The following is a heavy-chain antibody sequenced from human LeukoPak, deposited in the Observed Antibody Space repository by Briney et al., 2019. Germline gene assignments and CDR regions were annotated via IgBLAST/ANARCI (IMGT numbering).Heavy chain of an antibody. J-gene: IGHJ4*02. V-gene: IGHV5-51*01. CDR2: IYPGDSDI. CDR3: ARQVTLLGRVDY. Sequence: GESLKISCKGSGYSFIDYWIGWVRQMPGKGLEWMGIIYPGDSDIRYSPSFQGQVTISADKSISTAYLQWSSLKASDTAVYYCARQVTLLGRVDYWGQGTLVTVSS. CDR1: GYSFIDYW. D-gene: IGHD7-27*01.